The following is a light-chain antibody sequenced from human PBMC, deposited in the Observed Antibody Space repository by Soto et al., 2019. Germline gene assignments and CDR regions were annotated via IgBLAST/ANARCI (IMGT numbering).Light chain of an antibody. V-gene: IGKV3-15*01. CDR1: QSVSSY. CDR3: QQYKSWPPIT. CDR2: GAS. J-gene: IGKJ5*01. Sequence: EIVLTQSPATLSLSPGERATLSCRASQSVSSYLAWYQQKPGQAPRLLIYGASRRATGFPARFSGSGSGTEFTLTINSLQSEDFAVYYCQQYKSWPPITFGQGTRLEIK.